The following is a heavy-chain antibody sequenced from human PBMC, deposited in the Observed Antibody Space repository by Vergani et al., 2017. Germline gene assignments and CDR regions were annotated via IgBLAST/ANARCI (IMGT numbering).Heavy chain of an antibody. CDR2: ISSSGSTI. Sequence: EVQLVESGGGLVQPGGSLRLSCAASGFTFSSYEMNWVRQAPGKGLEWVSYISSSGSTIYYEDSVKGRFTISRDNAKNSLYLQMNSLRAEDTAVYYCARVGGSYGNYFDYWGQGTLVTVSS. CDR1: GFTFSSYE. CDR3: ARVGGSYGNYFDY. V-gene: IGHV3-48*03. J-gene: IGHJ4*02. D-gene: IGHD1-26*01.